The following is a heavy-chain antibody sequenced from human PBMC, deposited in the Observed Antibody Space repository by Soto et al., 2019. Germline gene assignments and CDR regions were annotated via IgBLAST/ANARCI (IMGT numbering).Heavy chain of an antibody. D-gene: IGHD2-15*01. CDR1: GFTSSSYA. CDR3: AKDLVGSNADYFDY. J-gene: IGHJ4*02. Sequence: GGSLRLSCAASGFTSSSYAMSWVRQAPGKGMEWVAAISGSGGSTYYADSVKGRFTISRDNSKNTLYLQMNSLRAEDAAVYYCAKDLVGSNADYFDYWGQGTLVTVSS. CDR2: ISGSGGST. V-gene: IGHV3-23*01.